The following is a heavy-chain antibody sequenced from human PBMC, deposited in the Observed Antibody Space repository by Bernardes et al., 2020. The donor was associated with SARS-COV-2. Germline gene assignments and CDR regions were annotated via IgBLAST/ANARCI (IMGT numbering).Heavy chain of an antibody. CDR1: GGSISSYY. CDR3: ARSQLLDWGDYYYYMDV. J-gene: IGHJ6*03. Sequence: SETLSLTCTVSGGSISSYYWSWIRQPPGKGLEWIGYIYYSGSTNYNPSLKSRVTISVDTSKNQFSLKLSSVTAADTAVYYCARSQLLDWGDYYYYMDVWGKGTTVTVSS. CDR2: IYYSGST. D-gene: IGHD6-19*01. V-gene: IGHV4-59*08.